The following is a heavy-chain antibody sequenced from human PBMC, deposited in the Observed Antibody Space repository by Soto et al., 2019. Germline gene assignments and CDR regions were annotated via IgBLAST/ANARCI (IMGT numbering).Heavy chain of an antibody. D-gene: IGHD1-1*01. CDR1: GQPFSGHS. V-gene: IGHV4-34*01. J-gene: IGHJ4*02. CDR2: INESGST. CDR3: ARGSGIVALPSELEDVKYDY. Sequence: QVPLQQWGAGLVKPSETLSLSCAVYGQPFSGHSWDWIRQPPGKGLEWIGAINESGSTYYTPSLKSRVTISTDTSKNRFSLRLSSVSAADTAAYCCARGSGIVALPSELEDVKYDYWGQGTLVNVSS.